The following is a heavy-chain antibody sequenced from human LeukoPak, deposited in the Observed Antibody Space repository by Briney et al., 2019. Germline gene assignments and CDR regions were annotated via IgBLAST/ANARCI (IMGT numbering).Heavy chain of an antibody. CDR3: VRDQGGAVSY. D-gene: IGHD3-16*01. CDR1: GFSFSSYS. J-gene: IGHJ4*02. V-gene: IGHV3-48*01. Sequence: GGSLRLSCAASGFSFSSYSMNWVRQAPGKGLEWVSYIHSSGSPTYYADSVEGRFTISRDNAQNSLFLQMNSLRAEDTAVYYCVRDQGGAVSYWGQGTLVTVSS. CDR2: IHSSGSPT.